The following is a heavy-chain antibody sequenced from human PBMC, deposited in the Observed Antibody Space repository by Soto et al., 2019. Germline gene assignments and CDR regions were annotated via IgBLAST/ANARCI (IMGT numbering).Heavy chain of an antibody. CDR2: IYPGDSDT. CDR1: GYSFTSYW. J-gene: IGHJ4*02. V-gene: IGHV5-51*01. CDR3: ARQEGIAAAGTLFDY. D-gene: IGHD6-13*01. Sequence: GDSLKISCKGSGYSFTSYWIGWVRQMPGKGLEWMGIIYPGDSDTRYSPSFQGQVTISADKSISTAYLQWSSLKASDTAMYYCARQEGIAAAGTLFDYWGQGTLVTVSS.